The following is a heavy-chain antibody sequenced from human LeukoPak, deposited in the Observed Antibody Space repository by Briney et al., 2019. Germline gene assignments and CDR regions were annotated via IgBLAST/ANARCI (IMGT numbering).Heavy chain of an antibody. J-gene: IGHJ4*02. Sequence: SETLSLTCTVSGDSISSSKSYWGWIRQPPGKGLEWIGYIYYSGSTNYNPSLKSRVTISVDTSKNQFSLKLSSVTAADTAVYYCARVSAGTLDYWGQGTLVTVSS. D-gene: IGHD6-19*01. CDR3: ARVSAGTLDY. CDR2: IYYSGST. V-gene: IGHV4-61*05. CDR1: GDSISSSKSY.